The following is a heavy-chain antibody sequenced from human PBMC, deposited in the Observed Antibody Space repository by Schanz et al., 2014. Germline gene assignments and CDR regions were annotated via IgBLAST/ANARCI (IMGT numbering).Heavy chain of an antibody. CDR2: ISGDGTTT. CDR1: GFTFSVYW. D-gene: IGHD6-13*01. CDR3: ARDPDPPIAAKGQNFDY. J-gene: IGHJ4*02. Sequence: EVQLVESGGGFVQPGGSLRLSCAASGFTFSVYWMHWVRQPPGEGLVSVSRISGDGTTTSYADSVKGRFTISRDNAKKSLFLQLNSLRPEDTAVYYCARDPDPPIAAKGQNFDYWGQGTLVAVSS. V-gene: IGHV3-74*01.